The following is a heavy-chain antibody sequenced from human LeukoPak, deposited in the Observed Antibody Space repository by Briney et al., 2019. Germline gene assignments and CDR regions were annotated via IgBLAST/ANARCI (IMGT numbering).Heavy chain of an antibody. CDR3: ASGAAVGASRFDY. V-gene: IGHV3-48*01. Sequence: GGSLRLSCVASEFTFSSYGMNWVRQAPGKGLEWVSYISSSSSTIYYADSVKGRFTISRDNAKNSLYLQMSSLRAEDTAVYYCASGAAVGASRFDYWGQGTLVTVSS. J-gene: IGHJ4*02. CDR1: EFTFSSYG. CDR2: ISSSSSTI. D-gene: IGHD6-13*01.